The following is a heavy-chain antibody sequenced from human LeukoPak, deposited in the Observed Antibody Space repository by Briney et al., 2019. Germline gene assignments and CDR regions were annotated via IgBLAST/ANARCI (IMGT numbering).Heavy chain of an antibody. CDR3: ARDFSNYRNY. Sequence: GGSLRLSCAASGFKFSDYAMNWVRQAPGKGLEWVSGMSGTGGTSYYADSAKGRFTISRDNAKNSLYLQMNSLRAEDTAVYYCARDFSNYRNYWGQGTLVTVSS. J-gene: IGHJ4*02. D-gene: IGHD4-11*01. CDR2: MSGTGGTS. V-gene: IGHV3-23*01. CDR1: GFKFSDYA.